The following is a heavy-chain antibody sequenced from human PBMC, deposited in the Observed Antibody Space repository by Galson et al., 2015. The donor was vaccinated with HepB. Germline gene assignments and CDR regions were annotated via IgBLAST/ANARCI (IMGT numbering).Heavy chain of an antibody. D-gene: IGHD3-10*01. J-gene: IGHJ2*01. CDR3: ARVYFGSESASAYWYFDL. CDR1: GFTFSSYT. V-gene: IGHV3-48*02. CDR2: ISSTGTTM. Sequence: SLRLSCAASGFTFSSYTMNWVRQAPGKGLESVSYISSTGTTMYYADSAKGRFTISRDNAQNTLYLQMNSLRDEDTAVYYCARVYFGSESASAYWYFDLWGRGARVTVS.